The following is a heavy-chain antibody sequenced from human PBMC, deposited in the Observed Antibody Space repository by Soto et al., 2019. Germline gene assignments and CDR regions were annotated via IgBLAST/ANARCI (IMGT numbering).Heavy chain of an antibody. CDR3: ARDADASGWYHYGMDI. J-gene: IGHJ6*02. CDR2: IKKDGNEK. V-gene: IGHV3-7*01. D-gene: IGHD6-19*01. Sequence: PGGSLRLSCAASGFSLSPYWMNWVRQAPGKGLEWVANIKKDGNEKYYVDSVKGRFFISRDNAKNSLYLQLNSLRAEDTAVYYCARDADASGWYHYGMDIWGQGTLVTVYS. CDR1: GFSLSPYW.